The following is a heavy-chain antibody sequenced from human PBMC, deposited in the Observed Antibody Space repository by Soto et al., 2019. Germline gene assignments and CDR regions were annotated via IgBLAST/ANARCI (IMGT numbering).Heavy chain of an antibody. V-gene: IGHV3-30*03. Sequence: QVQLGESGGGVVQPGRSMRLSCAASGFTFSTYGMHWVRQAPGKGLEWVAVMSYDASSKYFADSVKGRFTISRDNSKSTLYLQMNSLSAEDTAVYYCVRGSSTYLMGGYFDYWGQGTLVTVSS. CDR1: GFTFSTYG. J-gene: IGHJ4*02. CDR2: MSYDASSK. D-gene: IGHD2-2*01. CDR3: VRGSSTYLMGGYFDY.